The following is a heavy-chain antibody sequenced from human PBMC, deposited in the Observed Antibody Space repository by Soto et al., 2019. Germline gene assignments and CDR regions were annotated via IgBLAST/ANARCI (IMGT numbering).Heavy chain of an antibody. CDR3: ARGPIYSGRYFSVDY. Sequence: SETLSLTCAVYGGSFSGYYWSWIRHPPGKGLEWIGEINHSGSTNYNPSLKSRVTISVDTSKNQFSLKLSSVTAADTAVYYCARGPIYSGRYFSVDYWGQGTLVTVSS. J-gene: IGHJ4*02. V-gene: IGHV4-34*01. CDR1: GGSFSGYY. D-gene: IGHD1-26*01. CDR2: INHSGST.